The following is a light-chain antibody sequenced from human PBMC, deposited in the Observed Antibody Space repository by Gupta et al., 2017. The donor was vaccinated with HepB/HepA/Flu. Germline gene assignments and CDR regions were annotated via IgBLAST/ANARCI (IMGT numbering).Light chain of an antibody. J-gene: IGKJ5*01. CDR2: GTS. CDR1: QSVSSN. CDR3: QQDDKCPFT. V-gene: IGKV3-15*01. Sequence: EIIMTQSPATLSVSPGERATLSCRASQSVSSNLAWYQQKPGQAPRLLIYGTSTRATGIPARFSGSGSGTEFTLTISSLQSEDFAVYFCQQDDKCPFTFGQGTPVEIK.